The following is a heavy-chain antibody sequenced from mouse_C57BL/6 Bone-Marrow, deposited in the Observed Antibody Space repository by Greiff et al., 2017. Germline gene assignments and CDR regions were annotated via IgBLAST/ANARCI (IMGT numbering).Heavy chain of an antibody. CDR1: GYTFTSYG. CDR3: ARKGDGNLFAY. J-gene: IGHJ3*01. CDR2: IYPRSGNT. V-gene: IGHV1-81*01. D-gene: IGHD2-1*01. Sequence: QVQLQQSGAELARPGASVKLSCKASGYTFTSYGISWVKHRTGQGLEWIGEIYPRSGNTYYNEKFKGKATLTADKSSSTAYMELRSLTSEDSAVYFCARKGDGNLFAYWGQGTLVTVSA.